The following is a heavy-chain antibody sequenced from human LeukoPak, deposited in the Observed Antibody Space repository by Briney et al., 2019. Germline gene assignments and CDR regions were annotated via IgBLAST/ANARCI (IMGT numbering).Heavy chain of an antibody. CDR2: LSGSGDRT. D-gene: IGHD3-10*01. CDR3: ARGGTLVRGGDPFDY. CDR1: GFTFNTYD. J-gene: IGHJ4*02. V-gene: IGHV3-23*01. Sequence: GGSLRLSCAASGFTFNTYDMSWVRQSPVKGLEWVSGLSGSGDRTYYTDSVKGRFTISRDNSKNTVYLQMNTLRAEDTALYYCARGGTLVRGGDPFDYWGQGTLVTVSS.